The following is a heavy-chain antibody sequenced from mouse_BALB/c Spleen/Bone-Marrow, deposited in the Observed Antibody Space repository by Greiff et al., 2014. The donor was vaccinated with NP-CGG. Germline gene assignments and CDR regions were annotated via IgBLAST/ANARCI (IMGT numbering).Heavy chain of an antibody. D-gene: IGHD2-4*01. CDR3: ARRGVYDYPWFVY. CDR2: INPSSDYT. V-gene: IGHV1-4*01. J-gene: IGHJ3*01. Sequence: VQLQQSGAELARPGASVKMSCRASGYTFTTYTVHWVKQRPGQGLEWIGYINPSSDYTNYNQKFKDKATLTADKSSSTAYMQLSSLTSEDSAVYYCARRGVYDYPWFVYWGQGTLVTVFA. CDR1: GYTFTTYT.